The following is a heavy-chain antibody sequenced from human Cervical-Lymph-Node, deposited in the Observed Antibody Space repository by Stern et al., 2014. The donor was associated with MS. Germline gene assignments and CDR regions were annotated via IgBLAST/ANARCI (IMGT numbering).Heavy chain of an antibody. V-gene: IGHV4-59*01. Sequence: VHLVESGPGLVKPSATLSLSCTVSGGSISRYYWSWIRQPPGKGLEWIGDIHYSGSTNYNPSLKSRVTISVDTSKNQFSLKLSSVTAADTAVYYCARGAGWFDPWGQGTLVTVSS. J-gene: IGHJ5*02. CDR2: IHYSGST. CDR3: ARGAGWFDP. CDR1: GGSISRYY.